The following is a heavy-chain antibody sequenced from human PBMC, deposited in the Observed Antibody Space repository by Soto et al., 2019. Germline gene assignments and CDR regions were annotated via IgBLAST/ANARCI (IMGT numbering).Heavy chain of an antibody. CDR1: GGTFSSYA. Sequence: QVQLVQSGAEVKKPGSSVKVSCKASGGTFSSYAISWVRQSPGQGLEWMGGIIPIFGTANYSQKFQGRVTITADESTSTAYMELRSLRSEDTAVYYCARAQGCWSGYLPDSVEWYFDLWGRGTLVTVAS. V-gene: IGHV1-69*01. J-gene: IGHJ2*01. CDR2: IIPIFGTA. D-gene: IGHD3-3*01. CDR3: ARAQGCWSGYLPDSVEWYFDL.